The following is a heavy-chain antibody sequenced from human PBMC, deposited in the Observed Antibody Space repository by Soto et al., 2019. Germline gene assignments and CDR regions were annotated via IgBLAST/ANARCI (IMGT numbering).Heavy chain of an antibody. CDR3: AKDRAGTAFDY. Sequence: QVQLVESGGGVVQPGRSPRLSCAASGFTFSSYGMHWVRQAPGKGLEWVAVISYDGSNKYYADSVKGRFTISRDNSKNTLYLQMNSLRAEDTAVYYCAKDRAGTAFDYWGQGTLVTVSS. V-gene: IGHV3-30*18. CDR2: ISYDGSNK. CDR1: GFTFSSYG. D-gene: IGHD1-7*01. J-gene: IGHJ4*02.